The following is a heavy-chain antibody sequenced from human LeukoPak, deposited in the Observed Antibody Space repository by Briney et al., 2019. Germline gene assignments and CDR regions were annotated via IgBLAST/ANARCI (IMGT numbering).Heavy chain of an antibody. Sequence: PGGSLRLSCAASGFTFSSYSMNWVRQAPGKGLEWVSYISSSSSTIYYADSVKGRFTISRDNAKNSLYLQMNSLRAEDTAVYYCARERLVPDYWGQGTLVTVSS. V-gene: IGHV3-48*01. CDR2: ISSSSSTI. D-gene: IGHD2-2*01. J-gene: IGHJ4*02. CDR3: ARERLVPDY. CDR1: GFTFSSYS.